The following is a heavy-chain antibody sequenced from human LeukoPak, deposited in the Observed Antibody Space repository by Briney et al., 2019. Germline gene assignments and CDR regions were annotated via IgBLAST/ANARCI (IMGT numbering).Heavy chain of an antibody. J-gene: IGHJ3*02. Sequence: PSETLSLTCTVSGYSISSGYYWGWIRQPPGKGLEWIGSIYHSGSTYYNPSLKSRVTISVDTSKNQFSLKLSSVTAADTAVYYCARDAITGTKTWIIMKDAFDIWGQGTMVTVSS. D-gene: IGHD1-7*01. CDR3: ARDAITGTKTWIIMKDAFDI. V-gene: IGHV4-38-2*02. CDR2: IYHSGST. CDR1: GYSISSGYY.